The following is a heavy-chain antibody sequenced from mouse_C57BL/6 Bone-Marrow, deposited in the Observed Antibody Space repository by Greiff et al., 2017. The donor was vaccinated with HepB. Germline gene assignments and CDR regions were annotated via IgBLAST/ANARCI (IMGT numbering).Heavy chain of an antibody. CDR1: GYTFTSYW. J-gene: IGHJ2*01. Sequence: QVQLQQSGAELVKPGASVKMSCKASGYTFTSYWITWVKQRPGQGLEWIGDIYPGSGSTNYNEKFKSKATLTVDTSSSTAYMQLSSLTSEDSAVYYCARATTEVGGDYWGQGTTLTVSS. D-gene: IGHD1-1*01. CDR2: IYPGSGST. V-gene: IGHV1-55*01. CDR3: ARATTEVGGDY.